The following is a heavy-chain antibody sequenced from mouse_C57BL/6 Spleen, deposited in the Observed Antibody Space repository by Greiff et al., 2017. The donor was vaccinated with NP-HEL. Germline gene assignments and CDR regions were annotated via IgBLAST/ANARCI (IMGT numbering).Heavy chain of an antibody. D-gene: IGHD1-1*01. V-gene: IGHV1-54*01. CDR1: GYAFTNYL. CDR2: INPGSGGT. J-gene: IGHJ3*01. Sequence: VQLQQSGAELVRPGTSVKVSCKASGYAFTNYLIEWVKQRPGQGLEWIGVINPGSGGTNYNEKFKGKATLTADKSSSTAYMQLSSLTSEDSAVYFCANIYYYGSSYGFAYWGQGTLVTVSA. CDR3: ANIYYYGSSYGFAY.